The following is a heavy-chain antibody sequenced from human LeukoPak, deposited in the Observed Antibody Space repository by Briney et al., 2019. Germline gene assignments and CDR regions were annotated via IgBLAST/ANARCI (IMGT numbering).Heavy chain of an antibody. J-gene: IGHJ4*02. D-gene: IGHD3-22*01. CDR2: ISGSGSYT. CDR3: AKRRYDSSGHFDS. Sequence: GGSLRLSCAASGFTFSSYGMHWVRQAPGKGLEWVSAISGSGSYTDYADSVKGRFTISKDNSKNTLYMRMSSLRAEDTALYYCAKRRYDSSGHFDSWGQGTLVTVSS. V-gene: IGHV3-23*01. CDR1: GFTFSSYG.